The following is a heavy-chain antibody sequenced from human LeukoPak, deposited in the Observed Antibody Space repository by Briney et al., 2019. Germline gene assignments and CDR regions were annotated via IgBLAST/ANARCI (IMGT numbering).Heavy chain of an antibody. CDR3: ARGVVITSGLDY. CDR1: GFTFSGYG. CDR2: ISYDGSNK. J-gene: IGHJ4*02. V-gene: IGHV3-30*03. Sequence: PGGSLRLSCAASGFTFSGYGMHWVRQAPGKGLEWVAVISYDGSNKYYADSVKGRFTISRDNSKNTLYLQMNSLRAEDTAVYYCARGVVITSGLDYWGPGTLVTVSS. D-gene: IGHD3-22*01.